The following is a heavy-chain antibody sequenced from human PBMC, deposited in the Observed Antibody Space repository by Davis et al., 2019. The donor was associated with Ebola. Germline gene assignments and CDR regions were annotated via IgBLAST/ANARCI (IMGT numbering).Heavy chain of an antibody. CDR2: ISSSGSTI. CDR3: ARDRIVVVPAAILYYYYGMDV. CDR1: GFTFSSYA. D-gene: IGHD2-2*01. J-gene: IGHJ6*02. Sequence: GGSLRLSCAASGFTFSSYAMSWVRQAPGKGLEWVSYISSSGSTIYYADSVKGRFTISRDNAKNSLYLQMNSLRAEDTAVYYCARDRIVVVPAAILYYYYGMDVWGQGTTVTVSS. V-gene: IGHV3-48*04.